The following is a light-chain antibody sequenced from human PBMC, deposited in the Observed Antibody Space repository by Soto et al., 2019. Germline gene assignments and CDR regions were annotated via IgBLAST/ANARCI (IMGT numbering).Light chain of an antibody. J-gene: IGLJ1*01. V-gene: IGLV2-14*01. CDR1: SGDVGAYNY. CDR2: EVS. CDR3: NSHTSGDFRV. Sequence: QSALTQPASVSGSPGQSITISCTGTSGDVGAYNYVSWYQQHPGKVPKLMIYEVSNRPSGVSNRFSGSKSGNTASLTISGLQTEDEADYYCNSHTSGDFRVFGTGTKLTVL.